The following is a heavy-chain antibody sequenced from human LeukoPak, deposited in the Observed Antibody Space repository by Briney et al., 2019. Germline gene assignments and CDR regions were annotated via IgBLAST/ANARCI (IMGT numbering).Heavy chain of an antibody. CDR1: GGTFSSYA. CDR3: AIPGYSSSWYRFDP. Sequence: GAPVKVSCKASGGTFSSYAISWVRQAPGQGLEWMGGIIPIFGTANYAQKFQGRVTITTDESTSTAYMELSSLRSEDTAVYYCAIPGYSSSWYRFDPWGQGTLVTVSS. CDR2: IIPIFGTA. J-gene: IGHJ5*02. D-gene: IGHD6-13*01. V-gene: IGHV1-69*05.